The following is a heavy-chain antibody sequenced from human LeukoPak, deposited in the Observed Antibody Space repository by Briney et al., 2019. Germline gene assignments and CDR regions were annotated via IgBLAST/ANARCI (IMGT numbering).Heavy chain of an antibody. CDR1: GFTFSTFA. D-gene: IGHD3-16*01. V-gene: IGHV3-64D*06. Sequence: PGGPLRLSCSASGFTFSTFAMHWVRQAPGKRLEYVSGINNNGDSTYYSDSVKARLTISRDNSKNTLFLQMASLRAEDTAVYYCVKTMMTFGGVIRTDAFDIWGQGTMVIVSS. J-gene: IGHJ3*02. CDR2: INNNGDST. CDR3: VKTMMTFGGVIRTDAFDI.